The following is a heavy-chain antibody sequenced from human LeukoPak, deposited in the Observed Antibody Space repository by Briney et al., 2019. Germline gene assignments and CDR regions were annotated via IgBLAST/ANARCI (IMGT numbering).Heavy chain of an antibody. V-gene: IGHV4-59*12. CDR2: IYYSGST. J-gene: IGHJ5*02. D-gene: IGHD2-2*01. CDR1: GGSISTYY. CDR3: ANLGYCSSTSCEDNWFDP. Sequence: PSETLSLTCTVSGGSISTYYWSWIRQPPGKGLEWIGYIYYSGSTYYNPSLKSRVTISVDTSKNQFSLKLSSVTAADTAVYYCANLGYCSSTSCEDNWFDPWGQGTLVTVSS.